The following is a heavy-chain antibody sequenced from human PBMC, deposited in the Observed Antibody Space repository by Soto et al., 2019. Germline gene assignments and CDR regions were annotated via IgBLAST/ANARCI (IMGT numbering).Heavy chain of an antibody. D-gene: IGHD3-10*01. CDR1: GGTFSSYS. Sequence: QVQLVQSGAEVKKPGSSVKVSCTASGGTFSSYSISWVRQAPGQGLEWMGRIIPILGITDYAQKFQGRITITADKSTSTAYTEVSNLRSEDTAVYYCARVEVLLTLVRGAHNWFDRWGQGALVTVST. J-gene: IGHJ5*02. CDR3: ARVEVLLTLVRGAHNWFDR. CDR2: IIPILGIT. V-gene: IGHV1-69*02.